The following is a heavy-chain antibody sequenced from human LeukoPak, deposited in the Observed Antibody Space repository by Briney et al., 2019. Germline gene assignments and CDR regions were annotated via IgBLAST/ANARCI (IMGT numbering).Heavy chain of an antibody. CDR2: MYCSGST. D-gene: IGHD1-26*01. CDR1: GGSISSGDYY. V-gene: IGHV4-30-4*01. CDR3: VRRIVGAIRPFDY. Sequence: SETLSLTCTVSGGSISSGDYYWSWIRQPPGKGLEWIGYMYCSGSTYYNPSLKSRVTISVDTSKNQFSLKLRSVTAADTAVYYCVRRIVGAIRPFDYWGQGTLVTVSS. J-gene: IGHJ4*02.